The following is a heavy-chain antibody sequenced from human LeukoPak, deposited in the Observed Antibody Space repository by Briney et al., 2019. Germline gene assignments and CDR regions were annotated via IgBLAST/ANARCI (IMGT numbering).Heavy chain of an antibody. J-gene: IGHJ4*02. D-gene: IGHD3-3*01. CDR3: AKDYRPHDFWSGLVDY. CDR2: IYSGGST. V-gene: IGHV3-66*01. CDR1: GFTVSSNY. Sequence: GGSLRLSCGASGFTVSSNYMSWVRQAPGKGLEWVSVIYSGGSTYYADSVKGRFTISRDNSKNTLYLQMNSLRAEDTAVYYCAKDYRPHDFWSGLVDYWGQGTLVTVSS.